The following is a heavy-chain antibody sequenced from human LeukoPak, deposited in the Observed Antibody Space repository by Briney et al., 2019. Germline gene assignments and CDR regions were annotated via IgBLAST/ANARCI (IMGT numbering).Heavy chain of an antibody. D-gene: IGHD3-9*01. CDR2: INPNSGGT. J-gene: IGHJ5*02. CDR1: GYTFTGYY. CDR3: ARSGPYYDILTGYNMKAPTAGRWFDP. V-gene: IGHV1-2*02. Sequence: ASVKVSCKASGYTFTGYYMHWVRQAPGQGLEWMGWINPNSGGTNYAQKFQGRVTMTRDTSISTAYMELSRLRSDDTAVYYCARSGPYYDILTGYNMKAPTAGRWFDPWGQGTLVTVSS.